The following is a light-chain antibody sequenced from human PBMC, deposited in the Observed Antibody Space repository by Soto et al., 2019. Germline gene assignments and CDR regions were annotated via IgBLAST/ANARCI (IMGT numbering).Light chain of an antibody. J-gene: IGLJ3*02. CDR2: GNS. CDR3: QAYDYSLTASV. CDR1: SSNLGAGYD. Sequence: QSVLTQPPSGSGAPGQRVTISCTGKSSNLGAGYDVHWYQQLTVAVPKLVIFGNSNRPSGVPERFSGSKSGTSASLAITGLQAEDEADYYCQAYDYSLTASVFCGVTKVTVL. V-gene: IGLV1-40*01.